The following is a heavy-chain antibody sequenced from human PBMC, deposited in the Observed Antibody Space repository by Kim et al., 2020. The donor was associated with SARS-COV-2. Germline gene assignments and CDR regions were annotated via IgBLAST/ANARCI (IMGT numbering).Heavy chain of an antibody. CDR2: FDPEDGET. CDR1: GYTLTELS. V-gene: IGHV1-24*01. Sequence: ASVKVSCKVSGYTLTELSMHWVRQAPGKGLEWMGGFDPEDGETIYAQKFQGRVTMTEDTSTDTAYMELSSLRSEDTAVYYCATSPGVWSGYSENWFDPWGQGTLVTVSS. D-gene: IGHD3-3*01. J-gene: IGHJ5*02. CDR3: ATSPGVWSGYSENWFDP.